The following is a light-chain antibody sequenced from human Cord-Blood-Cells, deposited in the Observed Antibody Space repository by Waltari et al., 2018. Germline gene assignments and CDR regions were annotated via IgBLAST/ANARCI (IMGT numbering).Light chain of an antibody. CDR1: SSDVWSYNL. CDR3: CSYAGSSTYV. J-gene: IGLJ1*01. Sequence: QSALTQPASVSGSPGQSITISCTGTSSDVWSYNLVSWYQQHPGKAPKRMIYEGSKRPSGVSNRFSGSKSGNTASLTISGLQAEDDADYYCCSYAGSSTYVFGTGTKVTGL. V-gene: IGLV2-23*01. CDR2: EGS.